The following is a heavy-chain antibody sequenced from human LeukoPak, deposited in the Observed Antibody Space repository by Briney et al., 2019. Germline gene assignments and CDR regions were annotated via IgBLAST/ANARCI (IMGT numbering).Heavy chain of an antibody. D-gene: IGHD1-20*01. CDR2: TYYRSKWYN. J-gene: IGHJ3*01. Sequence: SQTLSLTCAISGDSVSSNNVAWNWLRQSPSRGLEWLGRTYYRSKWYNDYAVSMKGRITINPDTSKNQFSLQLKSVTPEDTAMYYCARDIPGSQDAFDLWGQGTTVIVSS. CDR1: GDSVSSNNVA. CDR3: ARDIPGSQDAFDL. V-gene: IGHV6-1*01.